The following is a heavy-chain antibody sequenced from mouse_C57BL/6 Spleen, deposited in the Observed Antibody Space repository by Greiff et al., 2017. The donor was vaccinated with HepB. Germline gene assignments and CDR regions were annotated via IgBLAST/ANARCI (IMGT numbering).Heavy chain of an antibody. V-gene: IGHV1-47*01. CDR2: FHPYNDDT. CDR1: GYTFTTYP. J-gene: IGHJ1*03. D-gene: IGHD1-1*01. CDR3: ATTTVVAPYWYFDV. Sequence: QVQLQQSGAELVKPGASVKMSCKASGYTFTTYPIEWMKQNHGKSLEWIGNFHPYNDDTKYNEKFKGKATLTVEKSSSTIYLELSRLTSDDSAVYYCATTTVVAPYWYFDVWGTGTTVTVSS.